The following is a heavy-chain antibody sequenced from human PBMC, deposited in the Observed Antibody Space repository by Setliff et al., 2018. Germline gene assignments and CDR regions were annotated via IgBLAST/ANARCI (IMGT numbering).Heavy chain of an antibody. V-gene: IGHV1-46*01. CDR3: ALSSLSLCSGGNCPNAFDV. J-gene: IGHJ3*01. CDR1: GYTFTNYH. CDR2: INPSGGRT. D-gene: IGHD2-15*01. Sequence: ASVKVSCKASGYTFTNYHMHWARQAPGQGLEWMGIINPSGGRTSYAQKFQGRVTMTTDTSTNTAYMEMRGLRSDDTAVYFCALSSLSLCSGGNCPNAFDVWGQGTMVTVSS.